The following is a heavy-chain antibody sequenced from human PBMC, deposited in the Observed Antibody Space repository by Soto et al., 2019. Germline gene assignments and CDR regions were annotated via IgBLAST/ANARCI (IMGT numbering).Heavy chain of an antibody. D-gene: IGHD3-22*01. CDR1: GYSTCSGGYF. V-gene: IGHV4-31*03. J-gene: IGHJ4*02. CDR2: IYYSGTT. Sequence: LSITSTVCGYSTCSGGYFWSWIRQHPGKGLEWIGYIYYSGTTYYNPSLKSRVFMSVDTSKNQFSLKLSSVTAADTAVYYCARVGYYASSGYYYSTPAFDYWGQGTLVTVSS. CDR3: ARVGYYASSGYYYSTPAFDY.